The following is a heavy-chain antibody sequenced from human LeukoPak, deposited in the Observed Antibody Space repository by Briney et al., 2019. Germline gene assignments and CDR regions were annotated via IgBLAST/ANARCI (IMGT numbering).Heavy chain of an antibody. J-gene: IGHJ6*03. Sequence: GGSLRLSCAASGFTVSSNYMSWARHAPGKGLEWVAVIYSGGSPYYADSVRGRFTISRDNSKNTLYLQRNSRRAGTTPVYYSAGLHGGYDFWSGYGYYYMDVWGKESTVTVSS. CDR1: GFTVSSNY. V-gene: IGHV3-66*02. D-gene: IGHD3-3*01. CDR3: AGLHGGYDFWSGYGYYYMDV. CDR2: IYSGGSP.